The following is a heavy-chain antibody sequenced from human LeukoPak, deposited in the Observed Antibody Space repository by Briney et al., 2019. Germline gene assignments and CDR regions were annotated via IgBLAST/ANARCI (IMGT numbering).Heavy chain of an antibody. CDR2: ISSGSNHI. V-gene: IGHV3-48*01. J-gene: IGHJ4*02. Sequence: GGSLRLSCVGSGFTFSRHSMNWVRQAPGKGLEWISYISSGSNHIYYSHTVRGRFTISRDNAKNSVYLQMNSLRAEDTAVYFCARDRAGYNWVDYWGQGTLVSVSS. CDR3: ARDRAGYNWVDY. CDR1: GFTFSRHS. D-gene: IGHD1-1*01.